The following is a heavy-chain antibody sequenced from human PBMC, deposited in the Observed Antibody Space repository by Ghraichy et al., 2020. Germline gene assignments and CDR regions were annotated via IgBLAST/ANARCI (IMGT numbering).Heavy chain of an antibody. CDR1: GFTFSSYA. J-gene: IGHJ4*02. V-gene: IGHV3-30-3*01. CDR3: ASKAVAGNPFDY. D-gene: IGHD6-19*01. CDR2: ISYDGSNK. Sequence: GGSLRLSCAASGFTFSSYAMHWVRQAPGKGLEWVAVISYDGSNKYYADSVKGRFTISRDNSKNTLYLQMNSLRAEDTAVYYCASKAVAGNPFDYWGQGTLVTVSS.